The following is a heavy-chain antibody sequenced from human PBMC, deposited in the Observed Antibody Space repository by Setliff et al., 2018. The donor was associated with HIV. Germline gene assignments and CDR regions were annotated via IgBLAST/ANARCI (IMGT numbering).Heavy chain of an antibody. CDR1: GYTLTELS. CDR3: ATRAYDSRGYLRSRVSGAAFEI. Sequence: ASVKVSCKVSGYTLTELSIHWVRQAPGKGLEWMGGFDPQYDKTFYAQKFQGRVTMSEDTSTDTAYMELSSLRSEDTAVYYCATRAYDSRGYLRSRVSGAAFEIWGQGTMVTVS. J-gene: IGHJ3*02. CDR2: FDPQYDKT. D-gene: IGHD3-22*01. V-gene: IGHV1-24*01.